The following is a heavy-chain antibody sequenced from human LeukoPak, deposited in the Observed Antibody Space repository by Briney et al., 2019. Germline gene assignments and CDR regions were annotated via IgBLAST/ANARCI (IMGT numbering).Heavy chain of an antibody. D-gene: IGHD2-15*01. Sequence: PGGSLRLSCVASGFSFDSNWMSWVRQAPGKGLEWVANIKQDGSEKNYVDSVKGRFTISRDNAKNSLYLQMNSLRAEDTAVYYCAKDMCSGGSCYSVGAFDIWGQGTMVTVSS. CDR2: IKQDGSEK. CDR1: GFSFDSNW. J-gene: IGHJ3*02. CDR3: AKDMCSGGSCYSVGAFDI. V-gene: IGHV3-7*03.